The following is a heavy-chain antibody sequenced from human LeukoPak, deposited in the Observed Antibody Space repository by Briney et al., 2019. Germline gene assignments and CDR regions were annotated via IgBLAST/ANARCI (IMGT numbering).Heavy chain of an antibody. D-gene: IGHD4-17*01. CDR3: ATDSLTVTSS. J-gene: IGHJ5*02. Sequence: GGSLRLSCAASGFTFSSYSMNWVRQAPGKGLEWVSFISSSSSTIYYADSVKGRFTISRDNAKNSLYLQMNSLRAEDWAVYYCATDSLTVTSSWGQGTLVTVSS. V-gene: IGHV3-48*04. CDR2: ISSSSSTI. CDR1: GFTFSSYS.